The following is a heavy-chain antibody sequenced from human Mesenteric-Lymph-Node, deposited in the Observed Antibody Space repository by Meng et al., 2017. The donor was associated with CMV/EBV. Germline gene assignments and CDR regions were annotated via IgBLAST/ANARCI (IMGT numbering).Heavy chain of an antibody. CDR2: ISYDGSNK. V-gene: IGHV3-30*04. CDR1: GFTFSSYA. D-gene: IGHD5-12*01. J-gene: IGHJ3*02. Sequence: GGSLRLSCAASGFTFSSYATHWVRQAPGKGLEWVAVISYDGSNKYYADSVKGRFTISRDNSKNTLYLQMNSLRAEDTAVYYCARDDFSGLGAFDIWGQGTMVTVSS. CDR3: ARDDFSGLGAFDI.